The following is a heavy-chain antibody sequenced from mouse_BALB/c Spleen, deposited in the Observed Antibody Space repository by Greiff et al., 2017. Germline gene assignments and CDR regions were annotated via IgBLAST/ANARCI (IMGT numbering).Heavy chain of an antibody. V-gene: IGHV1S56*01. CDR1: GYTFTSYY. D-gene: IGHD3-1*01. Sequence: VQLQQSGPELVKPGASVRISCKASGYTFTSYYIHWVKQRPGQGLEWIGWIYPGNVNTKYNEKFKGKATLTADKSSSTAYMQLSSLTSEDSAVYFGAGGLHGDWFAYWGQGTLVTVSA. J-gene: IGHJ3*01. CDR3: AGGLHGDWFAY. CDR2: IYPGNVNT.